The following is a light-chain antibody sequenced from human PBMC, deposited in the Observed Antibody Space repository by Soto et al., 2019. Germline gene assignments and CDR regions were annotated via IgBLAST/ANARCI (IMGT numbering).Light chain of an antibody. CDR1: QIVTSRY. J-gene: IGKJ1*01. Sequence: EMVLTQSTGTLSLSPGERATLSCRASQIVTSRYLAWYQQKPGQAPRLLIYHAANRAAGIPDRFSGSGSGTDFTLTITGLEPEDIAVYYCQQYGSTPRTFGQGTKVEIK. CDR2: HAA. V-gene: IGKV3-20*01. CDR3: QQYGSTPRT.